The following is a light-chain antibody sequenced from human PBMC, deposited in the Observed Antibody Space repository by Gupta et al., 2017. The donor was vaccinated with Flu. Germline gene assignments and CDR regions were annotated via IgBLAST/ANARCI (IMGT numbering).Light chain of an antibody. Sequence: QSVLTQPPSASGPPGQRVTISCSGRNSNIGSETVNWYQQFPGKAPKLLIYNDNERPSGGPDRFSGSKSGTSASLDISGLQSEDEADYYCASWDASLRGGVFGGGTKLTVL. V-gene: IGLV1-44*01. CDR1: NSNIGSET. CDR2: NDN. CDR3: ASWDASLRGGV. J-gene: IGLJ2*01.